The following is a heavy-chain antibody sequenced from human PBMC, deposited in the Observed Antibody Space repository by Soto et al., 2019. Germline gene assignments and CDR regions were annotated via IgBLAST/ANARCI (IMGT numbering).Heavy chain of an antibody. CDR2: IFHNGNT. CDR1: GDSFSNKYY. D-gene: IGHD1-26*01. V-gene: IGHV4-4*02. Sequence: SETLSLTCAVSGDSFSNKYYWIWVRQPPGKGLEWIGEIFHNGNTNYSPSLKSRITISIDKSKNQFSLNLASVTAADTAVYYCARGVPEAWEILTFWGQGTLVTVSS. CDR3: ARGVPEAWEILTF. J-gene: IGHJ4*02.